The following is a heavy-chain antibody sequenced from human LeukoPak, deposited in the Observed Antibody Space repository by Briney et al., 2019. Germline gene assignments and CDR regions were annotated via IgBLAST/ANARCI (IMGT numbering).Heavy chain of an antibody. D-gene: IGHD3-9*01. CDR2: ISSSGSTI. CDR3: ARVLLGMSAFDL. CDR1: GFTFSSYE. Sequence: GGSLRLSCAASGFTFSSYEMNWVRQAPGKGLEWVSYISSSGSTIYYADSVKGRFTISRDNAKNSLYLQMNSLRAEDTAVYSCARVLLGMSAFDLWGQGTMVSVSS. V-gene: IGHV3-48*03. J-gene: IGHJ3*01.